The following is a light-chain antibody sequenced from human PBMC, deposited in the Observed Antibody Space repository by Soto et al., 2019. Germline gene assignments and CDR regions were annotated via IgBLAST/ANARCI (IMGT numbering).Light chain of an antibody. V-gene: IGKV3-20*01. Sequence: TQSPSTLSGSVGDRVTITCRASQTISSWLAWYQQKPGQAPRLLIYGASSRATGIPDRFSGSGSGTDFTLTISRLEPEDFAVYYCQQYRTFGQGTKVEIK. CDR3: QQYRT. CDR2: GAS. J-gene: IGKJ1*01. CDR1: QTISSW.